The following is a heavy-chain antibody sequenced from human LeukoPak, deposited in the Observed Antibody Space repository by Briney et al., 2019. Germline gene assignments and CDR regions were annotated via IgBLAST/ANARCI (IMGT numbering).Heavy chain of an antibody. Sequence: GGSLRLSCAASGFTPSSDWMSRVRQAPRKGRGWWANIKQDGTEKYYVNSGKGRFTISKDNAKNSLYLQMNSLRAEDTAVYYCARRNVAAAGTGSAYYYYGMDVWGQGTTVTVSS. CDR1: GFTPSSDW. CDR2: IKQDGTEK. CDR3: ARRNVAAAGTGSAYYYYGMDV. D-gene: IGHD6-13*01. V-gene: IGHV3-7*01. J-gene: IGHJ6*02.